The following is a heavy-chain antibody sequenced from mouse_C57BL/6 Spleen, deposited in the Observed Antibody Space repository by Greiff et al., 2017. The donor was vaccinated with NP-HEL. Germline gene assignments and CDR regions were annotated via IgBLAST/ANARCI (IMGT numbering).Heavy chain of an antibody. CDR1: GFTFSDYG. J-gene: IGHJ2*01. CDR2: ISSGSSTI. D-gene: IGHD2-2*01. V-gene: IGHV5-17*01. CDR3: AKIYGYDGGYYFDY. Sequence: EVQVVESGGGLVKPGGSLKLSCAASGFTFSDYGMHWVRQAPEQGLEWVAYISSGSSTIYYADTVKGRFTISRDNAKNTLFLQMTSLRSEDTAMYYCAKIYGYDGGYYFDYWGQGTTLTVSS.